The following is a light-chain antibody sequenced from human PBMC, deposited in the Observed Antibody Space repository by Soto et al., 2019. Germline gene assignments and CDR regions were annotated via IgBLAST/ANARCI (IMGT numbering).Light chain of an antibody. CDR1: KLGDKY. Sequence: SYELTQPPSVSVSPGQTASITCSGDKLGDKYACWYHQKPGQSPVLVIYQDNKRPSGIPERFSGSNSGNTATLTISGTQAMDEADYYCQAWDSSTAHVVFGEGTKVTVL. CDR3: QAWDSSTAHVV. CDR2: QDN. V-gene: IGLV3-1*01. J-gene: IGLJ2*01.